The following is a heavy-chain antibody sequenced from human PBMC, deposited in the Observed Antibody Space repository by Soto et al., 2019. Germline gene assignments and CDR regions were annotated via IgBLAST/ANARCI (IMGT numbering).Heavy chain of an antibody. CDR3: ARVNLSFDFDS. CDR1: GFNFGFFG. D-gene: IGHD1-26*01. Sequence: QIQLVESGGDVVQPGKSLRLSCAASGFNFGFFGMHWVRQAPGKGLEWVAFISGDGINTQYADSVRGRFTLSRDYSRKTMYLQIDSLSDEDTALYYCARVNLSFDFDSWGLGTLVTVSS. V-gene: IGHV3-30*03. J-gene: IGHJ4*02. CDR2: ISGDGINT.